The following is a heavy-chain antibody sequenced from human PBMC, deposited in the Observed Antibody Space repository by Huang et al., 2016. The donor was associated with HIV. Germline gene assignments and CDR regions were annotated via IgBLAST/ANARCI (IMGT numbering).Heavy chain of an antibody. CDR3: ARVKNTAMEPDWYFDL. V-gene: IGHV3-13*01. J-gene: IGHJ2*01. D-gene: IGHD5-18*01. CDR1: GFPFSSYD. Sequence: EVQLVASGGGLVQPGGSLRLSCAASGFPFSSYDMHWVRQATGKGLEWVSGIGTSGDTNYPGSVKGRFTISRENAKSALYLQMNSLRAGDTAVYYCARVKNTAMEPDWYFDLWGRGTLVTVSS. CDR2: IGTSGDT.